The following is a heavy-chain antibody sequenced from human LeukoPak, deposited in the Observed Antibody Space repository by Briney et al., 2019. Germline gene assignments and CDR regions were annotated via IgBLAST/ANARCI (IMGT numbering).Heavy chain of an antibody. CDR1: GFTFSSFG. D-gene: IGHD2-21*01. Sequence: GGSLRLSCAAYGFTFSSFGMHWVRHARGKGLEWVSFIRYDGGNKYYADSVKSRFTISRDNSKNTLYLQMNSLRAEDTAVYYCAPRVVVIAAPFDYWGQGTLVTVSS. J-gene: IGHJ4*02. CDR2: IRYDGGNK. V-gene: IGHV3-30*02. CDR3: APRVVVIAAPFDY.